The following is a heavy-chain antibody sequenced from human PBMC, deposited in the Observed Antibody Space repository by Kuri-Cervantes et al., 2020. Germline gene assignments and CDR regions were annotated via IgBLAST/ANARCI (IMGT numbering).Heavy chain of an antibody. J-gene: IGHJ2*01. CDR3: ARVRRGTTAIEYWYFDL. CDR1: GGSIGRSNW. CDR2: IHHSGST. V-gene: IGHV4-4*02. Sequence: GSLRLSCAVSGGSIGRSNWWSWVRQAPGKGLEWTGEIHHSGSTYYNPSLKSRITMSVDTSKNQFYLKLSSVTAADTAVYYCARVRRGTTAIEYWYFDLWGRGTLVTVSS. D-gene: IGHD4-17*01.